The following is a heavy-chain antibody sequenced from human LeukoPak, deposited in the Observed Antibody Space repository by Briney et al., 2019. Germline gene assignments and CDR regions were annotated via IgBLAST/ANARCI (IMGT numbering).Heavy chain of an antibody. CDR2: IRYDGSNK. CDR3: AKGRYFDDSWFDP. D-gene: IGHD3-9*01. J-gene: IGHJ5*02. CDR1: GFTFSSFG. V-gene: IGHV3-30*02. Sequence: PGGSLRLSCAASGFTFSSFGMHWVRQAPGKGLEWAAFIRYDGSNKYYADSVKGRFTISRDNSKNTLYLQMNSLRAEDTAVYYCAKGRYFDDSWFDPWGQGTLVTVSS.